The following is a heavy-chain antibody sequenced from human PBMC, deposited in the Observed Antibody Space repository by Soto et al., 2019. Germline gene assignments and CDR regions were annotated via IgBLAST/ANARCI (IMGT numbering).Heavy chain of an antibody. CDR2: IYHSGST. Sequence: QVQLQESGPGLVKPSGTLSLTCAVSGGSISSSNWWSWVRQPPGKGLEWIGEIYHSGSTNYNPSLKSRVTISVDKSKNQFSVKLSSVTAPDTAVYYCARGEITICGVVHRAYGMDVWGQGTTVTVSS. J-gene: IGHJ6*02. CDR3: ARGEITICGVVHRAYGMDV. CDR1: GGSISSSNW. V-gene: IGHV4-4*02. D-gene: IGHD3-3*01.